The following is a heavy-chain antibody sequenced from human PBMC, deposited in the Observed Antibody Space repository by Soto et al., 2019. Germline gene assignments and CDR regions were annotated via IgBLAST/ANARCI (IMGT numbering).Heavy chain of an antibody. Sequence: QVQLQESGPGLVKPSETLSLTCTVSGGSISSYYCSWLRPPPGKGLEWIGYIYYSGSTNYNPSLKSRVTISVDTSKNQFSLKLTSVTAADTSVYYCARRYGGSVDFWGQGTLVTVSS. D-gene: IGHD4-17*01. CDR2: IYYSGST. V-gene: IGHV4-59*08. CDR1: GGSISSYY. J-gene: IGHJ4*02. CDR3: ARRYGGSVDF.